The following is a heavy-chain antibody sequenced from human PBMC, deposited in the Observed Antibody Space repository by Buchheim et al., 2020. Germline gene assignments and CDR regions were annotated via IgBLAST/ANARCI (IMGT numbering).Heavy chain of an antibody. CDR3: ARDRIQSIVVVVAADSGWFDP. Sequence: QVQLVESGGGVVQPGRSLRLSCAASGFTFSSYAMHWVRQAPGKGLEWVAVIWYDGSNKYYADSVKGRFTISRDNSKNTLDLQMNSLRAEDTAVYYCARDRIQSIVVVVAADSGWFDPWGQGTL. D-gene: IGHD2-15*01. J-gene: IGHJ5*02. CDR1: GFTFSSYA. V-gene: IGHV3-33*08. CDR2: IWYDGSNK.